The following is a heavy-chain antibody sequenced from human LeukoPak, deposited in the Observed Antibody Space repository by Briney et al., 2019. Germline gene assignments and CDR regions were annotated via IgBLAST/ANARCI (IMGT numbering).Heavy chain of an antibody. V-gene: IGHV4-38-2*01. Sequence: GSLRLSCAASGFTFSNAWMSWIRQPPGKGLEWIGSIYYSGSTYYNPSLKSRVTISVDTSKNQFSLKLSSVTAADTAVYYCARHRAVVVPAAIKRSYYYYMDVWGKGTTVTVSS. J-gene: IGHJ6*03. CDR1: GFTFSNAW. CDR2: IYYSGST. D-gene: IGHD2-2*02. CDR3: ARHRAVVVPAAIKRSYYYYMDV.